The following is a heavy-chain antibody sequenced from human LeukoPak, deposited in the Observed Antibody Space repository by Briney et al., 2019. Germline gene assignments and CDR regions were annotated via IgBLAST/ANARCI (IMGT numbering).Heavy chain of an antibody. Sequence: ASVKVSCKASGYTFTSYGISWVRQAPGQGLEWMGWISAYNGNTNYAQKLQGRVTMTRNTSISTAYMELSSLRSEDTAVYYCARVWGKYALWFWGQGTTVTVSS. V-gene: IGHV1-18*01. CDR1: GYTFTSYG. J-gene: IGHJ6*02. D-gene: IGHD3-16*01. CDR3: ARVWGKYALWF. CDR2: ISAYNGNT.